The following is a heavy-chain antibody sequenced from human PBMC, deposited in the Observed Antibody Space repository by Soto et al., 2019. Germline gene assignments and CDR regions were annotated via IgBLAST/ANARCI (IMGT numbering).Heavy chain of an antibody. Sequence: QLQLQESGPGLVKPSETLSLTCTVSGGSISSSSYYWGWIRQPPGKGLEWIGSIYYSGSTYYNPSLKSRVTRSVDTSKNQFSLRRSSVTAADTAVYYCASRRTYCSGGSCYSQVDYWGQGTLVTVSS. CDR3: ASRRTYCSGGSCYSQVDY. CDR1: GGSISSSSYY. V-gene: IGHV4-39*01. D-gene: IGHD2-15*01. CDR2: IYYSGST. J-gene: IGHJ4*02.